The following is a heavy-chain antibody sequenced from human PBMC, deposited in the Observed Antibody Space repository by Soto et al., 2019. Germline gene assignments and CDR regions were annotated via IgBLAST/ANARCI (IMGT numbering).Heavy chain of an antibody. CDR3: ARDVRGGHFDY. Sequence: GGSLRLSCVTSGFSFNVYWMTWVRQAPGEGLEWVANINEDGSANSYSDSVRGRFTISRDNAKNSLFLQMNNLRDDDTAVYYCARDVRGGHFDYWGQGALVTVSS. CDR1: GFSFNVYW. D-gene: IGHD3-10*02. V-gene: IGHV3-7*01. CDR2: INEDGSAN. J-gene: IGHJ4*02.